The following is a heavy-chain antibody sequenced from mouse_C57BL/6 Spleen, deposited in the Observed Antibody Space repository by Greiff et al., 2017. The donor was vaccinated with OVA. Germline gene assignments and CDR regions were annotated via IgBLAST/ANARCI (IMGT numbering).Heavy chain of an antibody. CDR1: GFTFSSYA. V-gene: IGHV5-4*03. Sequence: EVKLVESGGGLVKPGGSLKLSCAASGFTFSSYAMSWVRQTPEKRLEWVATISDGGSSTYYPDNVKGRFTISRDNAKNNLYLQMSHLKSEDTAMYYCARVYYSNPWFAYWGQGTLVTVSA. CDR3: ARVYYSNPWFAY. J-gene: IGHJ3*01. D-gene: IGHD2-5*01. CDR2: ISDGGSST.